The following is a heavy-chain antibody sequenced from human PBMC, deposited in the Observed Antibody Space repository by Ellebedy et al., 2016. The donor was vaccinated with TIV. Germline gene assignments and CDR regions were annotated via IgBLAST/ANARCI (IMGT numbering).Heavy chain of an antibody. D-gene: IGHD1-26*01. CDR3: TKLYYSVAAGGP. CDR1: GFSLSGST. CDR2: ISTKADTYAT. J-gene: IGHJ4*02. Sequence: GESLKISCAVSGFSLSGSTVNWVRRTSGRGLEWVGRISTKADTYATAYAVSVKGSFVISRDDSQNTAYLQMNDLKTEDTAVYYCTKLYYSVAAGGPWGQGTLVTVSS. V-gene: IGHV3-73*01.